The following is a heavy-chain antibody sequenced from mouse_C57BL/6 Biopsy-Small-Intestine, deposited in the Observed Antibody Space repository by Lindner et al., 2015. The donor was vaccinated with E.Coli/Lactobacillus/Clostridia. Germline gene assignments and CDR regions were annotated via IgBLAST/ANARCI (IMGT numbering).Heavy chain of an antibody. Sequence: VQLQESGPELVKPGASVKISCKASGYAFSSSWMNWVKQRPGKGLERIGRIYFGDGDTNYNGKFKGKATLTTDKSSGTAYMQLSSLTSEDSAVYFCARRAIRNWYFDVWGTGTTVTVSS. CDR3: ARRAIRNWYFDV. J-gene: IGHJ1*03. V-gene: IGHV1-82*01. CDR2: IYFGDGDT. CDR1: GYAFSSSW. D-gene: IGHD3-2*02.